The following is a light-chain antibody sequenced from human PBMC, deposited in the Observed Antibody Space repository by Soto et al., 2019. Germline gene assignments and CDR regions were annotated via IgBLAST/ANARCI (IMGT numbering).Light chain of an antibody. CDR2: DVS. CDR1: SSDLDGYNY. J-gene: IGLJ2*01. Sequence: QSALTQPASVSGSPGQSITISCTGTSSDLDGYNYVSWYQYHPGKAPKLMIYDVSNPTSGISNPFSGSKSGNTASLTISWLQAEDEADYYCSSFTISRNTVIFGGGTKLTVL. V-gene: IGLV2-14*01. CDR3: SSFTISRNTVI.